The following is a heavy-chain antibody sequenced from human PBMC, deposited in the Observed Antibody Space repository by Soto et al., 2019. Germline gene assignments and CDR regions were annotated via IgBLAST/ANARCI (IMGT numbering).Heavy chain of an antibody. CDR3: ASIPPTEDYYYYYYMDV. CDR1: GFTFSSYG. CDR2: ISYDGSNK. V-gene: IGHV3-30*03. Sequence: QVQLVESGGGVVQPGRSLRLSCAASGFTFSSYGMHWVRQAPGKGLEWVAVISYDGSNKYYADSVKGRFTISRDNSKNTLYLQMNSLRAEDTAVYYCASIPPTEDYYYYYYMDVWGKGTTVTVSS. J-gene: IGHJ6*03. D-gene: IGHD2-21*01.